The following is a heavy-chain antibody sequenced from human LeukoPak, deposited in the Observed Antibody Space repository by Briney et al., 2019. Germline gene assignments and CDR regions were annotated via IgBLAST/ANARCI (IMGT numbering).Heavy chain of an antibody. Sequence: GESLKISCKGSGYSFTSNWIGWVRQMPGKGLEWMGVIYPGDSDTRYSPSFQGQVTISADKSISIAYLQWSSLKASDTAMYYCARHDYGDYGGTRRFDPWGHGTLVTVSS. CDR2: IYPGDSDT. J-gene: IGHJ5*02. CDR1: GYSFTSNW. D-gene: IGHD4-17*01. V-gene: IGHV5-51*01. CDR3: ARHDYGDYGGTRRFDP.